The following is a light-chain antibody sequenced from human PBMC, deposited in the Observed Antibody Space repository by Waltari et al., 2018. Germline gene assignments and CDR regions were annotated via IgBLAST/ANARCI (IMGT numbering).Light chain of an antibody. J-gene: IGKJ2*01. CDR1: QSVRTN. Sequence: EIVMTQFPVTLSVSPGERAALSCRPSQSVRTNLAWYQQRPGQTPRLLIYGTSTRATEIPARFSGSGSGTEFTLTISSLQSEDFAVYYCQQYNDWPYTFGQGTKLEIK. CDR3: QQYNDWPYT. V-gene: IGKV3-15*01. CDR2: GTS.